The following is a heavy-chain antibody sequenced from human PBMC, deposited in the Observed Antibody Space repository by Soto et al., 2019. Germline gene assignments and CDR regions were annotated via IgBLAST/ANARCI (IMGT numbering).Heavy chain of an antibody. D-gene: IGHD3-9*01. V-gene: IGHV3-33*01. CDR2: IWSDGSNK. J-gene: IGHJ4*02. CDR1: GFTFRNYG. Sequence: GGSLRLSCAASGFTFRNYGIHWVRQAPGKGLEWVAVIWSDGSNKYYADSVKGRFTISRDNSKDTLYLQMNSLSAGDTAVYYCARGAYYNILTGFFDIFDYWGQGTQVTVSS. CDR3: ARGAYYNILTGFFDIFDY.